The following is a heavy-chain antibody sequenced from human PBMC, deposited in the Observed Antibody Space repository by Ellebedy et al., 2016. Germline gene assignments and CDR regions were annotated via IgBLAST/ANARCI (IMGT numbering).Heavy chain of an antibody. CDR2: ISSSSSYI. J-gene: IGHJ6*02. CDR1: GFTFSSYS. Sequence: GESLKISXAASGFTFSSYSMNWVRQAPGKGLEWVSSISSSSSYIYYADSVKGRFTISRDNAKNSLYLQMNSLRAEDTAVYYCARDEGLWDVWGQGTTVTVSS. V-gene: IGHV3-21*01. CDR3: ARDEGLWDV.